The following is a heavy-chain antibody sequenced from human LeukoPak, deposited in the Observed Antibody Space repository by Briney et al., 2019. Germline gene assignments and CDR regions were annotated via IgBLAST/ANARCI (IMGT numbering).Heavy chain of an antibody. CDR2: IYHRGIT. V-gene: IGHV4-38-2*02. J-gene: IGHJ4*02. CDR3: ARDGFYDSSGYYYNWVFDY. CDR1: GYSIRSADY. D-gene: IGHD3-22*01. Sequence: SSETLSLTCVVSGYSIRSADYWAWIRQPPGKGLEWIGSIYHRGITYYNMSLKSRITILVDTSKNQFSLRLSSVTAADTAVYYCARDGFYDSSGYYYNWVFDYWGQGTLVTVSS.